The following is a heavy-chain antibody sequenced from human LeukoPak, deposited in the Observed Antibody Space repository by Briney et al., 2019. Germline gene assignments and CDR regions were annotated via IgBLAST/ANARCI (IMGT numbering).Heavy chain of an antibody. CDR1: GFTFSDYY. CDR3: ARVRGGVAAAGVLGYYFDY. J-gene: IGHJ4*02. V-gene: IGHV3-11*04. D-gene: IGHD6-13*01. Sequence: GGSLRLSCAASGFTFSDYYMSWIRQAPGKGLEWVSYISSSGSTIYYADSVKGRFTISRDNAKNSLYLQMNSLRAEDTAVYYCARVRGGVAAAGVLGYYFDYWGQGTLVTVSS. CDR2: ISSSGSTI.